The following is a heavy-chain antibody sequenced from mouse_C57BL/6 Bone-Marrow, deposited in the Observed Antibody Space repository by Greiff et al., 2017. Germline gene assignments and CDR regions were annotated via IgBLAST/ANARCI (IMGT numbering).Heavy chain of an antibody. CDR3: ALPSGSYVGFAY. J-gene: IGHJ3*01. CDR2: IDPANGNT. Sequence: EVKLQESAAELVRPGASVKLSCTASGFNIKNTYMHWVKQRPEQGLEWIGRIDPANGNTKYAPKFQGKATITADTSSNTAYLQLSSLTSEDTAIYYCALPSGSYVGFAYWGQGTLVTVSA. V-gene: IGHV14-3*01. CDR1: GFNIKNTY. D-gene: IGHD1-1*02.